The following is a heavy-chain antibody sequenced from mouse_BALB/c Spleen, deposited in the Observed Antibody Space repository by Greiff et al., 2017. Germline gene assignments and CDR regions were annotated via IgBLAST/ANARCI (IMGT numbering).Heavy chain of an antibody. V-gene: IGHV14-3*02. D-gene: IGHD4-1*01. CDR3: ARRLGRAY. Sequence: VQLKESGAELVKPGASVKLSCTASGFNIKDTYMHWVKQRPEQGLEWIGRIDPANGNTKYDPKFQGKATITADTSSNTAYLQLSSLTSEDTAVYYCARRLGRAYWGQGTLVTGSA. CDR2: IDPANGNT. CDR1: GFNIKDTY. J-gene: IGHJ3*01.